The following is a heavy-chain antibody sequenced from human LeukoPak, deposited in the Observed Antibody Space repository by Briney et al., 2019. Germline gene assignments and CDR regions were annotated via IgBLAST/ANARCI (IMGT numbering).Heavy chain of an antibody. D-gene: IGHD3-3*01. J-gene: IGHJ6*02. CDR3: ARDRVAIFGVVIGVYGMDV. CDR1: GGSISSGGYY. V-gene: IGHV4-31*03. Sequence: SQTLSLTCTVSGGSISSGGYYWRWIRQHPGKGLEYIGYIYYSGSTYYNPSLKSRVTISVDTSKNQFSLKLSSVTAADTAVYYCARDRVAIFGVVIGVYGMDVWGQGTTVTVSS. CDR2: IYYSGST.